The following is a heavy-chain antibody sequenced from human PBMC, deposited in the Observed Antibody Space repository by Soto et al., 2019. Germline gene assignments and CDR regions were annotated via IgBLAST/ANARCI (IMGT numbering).Heavy chain of an antibody. J-gene: IGHJ6*02. D-gene: IGHD2-15*01. CDR1: GGSISSGGYY. CDR2: IYYRGRT. Sequence: VGASETLSLTCTVSGGSISSGGYYWSWIRQHPGKGLEWIGYIYYRGRTYYNPSVKSGVAISVDASKNQNSLKLSSVTAADTAVYSCASGVVVVVAATRTSSMDILGQGTTVTVSS. V-gene: IGHV4-31*03. CDR3: ASGVVVVVAATRTSSMDI.